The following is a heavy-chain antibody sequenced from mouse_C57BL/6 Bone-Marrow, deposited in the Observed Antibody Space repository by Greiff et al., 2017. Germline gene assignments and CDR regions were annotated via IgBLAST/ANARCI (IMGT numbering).Heavy chain of an antibody. J-gene: IGHJ2*01. V-gene: IGHV3-6*01. D-gene: IGHD6-1*01. CDR1: GYSITSGYY. CDR3: ARRLLDFDY. CDR2: ISYDGSN. Sequence: EVKLMESGPGLVKPSQSLSLTCSVTGYSITSGYYWNWIRQFPGNKLEWMGYISYDGSNNYNPSLKNRISITRDTSKNQFFLKLNSVTTKDTATNYCARRLLDFDYWGQGTTLTVSS.